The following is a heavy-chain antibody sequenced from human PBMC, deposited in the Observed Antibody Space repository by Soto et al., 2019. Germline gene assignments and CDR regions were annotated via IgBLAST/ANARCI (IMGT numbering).Heavy chain of an antibody. D-gene: IGHD1-26*01. J-gene: IGHJ5*02. Sequence: QVQLVQSGAEVKKPGSSVKVSCKASGGTFSSYTISWVRQAPGQGLAWMGRIIPILGIANYAQKFQGRVTITADKSTSTAYRELSSLRSEDTAVYDCARDIMSYVFGPWGQGTLVTVS. CDR2: IIPILGIA. CDR3: ARDIMSYVFGP. CDR1: GGTFSSYT. V-gene: IGHV1-69*08.